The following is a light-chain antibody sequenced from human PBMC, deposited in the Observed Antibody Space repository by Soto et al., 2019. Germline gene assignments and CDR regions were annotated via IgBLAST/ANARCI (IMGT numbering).Light chain of an antibody. CDR2: EVT. Sequence: QSVLTQPASVSGSPGQTITISCTGTSSDVGGYDYVSWYQQHPDKAPRFMIYEVTNRPSGVSHRFSGSKSGNTASLTIAGLQAEDEDYYYCSSYTTTSTYVFGTGTKLTVL. J-gene: IGLJ1*01. V-gene: IGLV2-14*01. CDR3: SSYTTTSTYV. CDR1: SSDVGGYDY.